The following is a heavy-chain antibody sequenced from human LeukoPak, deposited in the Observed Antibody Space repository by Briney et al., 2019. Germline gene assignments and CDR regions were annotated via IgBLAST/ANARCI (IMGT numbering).Heavy chain of an antibody. Sequence: PGGSLRLSCAASGFTFDDYGMNWVRQAPGKGLEWVSGMNWNGGSTGYADSVKGRFTISRDNAKNSLYLQMNSLRAEDTALYYCASTIFGGFDPWGQGTLVTVPS. CDR2: MNWNGGST. CDR3: ASTIFGGFDP. D-gene: IGHD3-3*01. V-gene: IGHV3-20*04. CDR1: GFTFDDYG. J-gene: IGHJ5*02.